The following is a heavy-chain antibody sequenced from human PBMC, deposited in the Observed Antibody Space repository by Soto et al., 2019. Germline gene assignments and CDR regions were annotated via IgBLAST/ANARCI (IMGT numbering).Heavy chain of an antibody. D-gene: IGHD1-7*01. V-gene: IGHV3-15*01. Sequence: GALRVFSETSGFCLKNVWMNWVRQAPGRGLEWVGRIKSKTDGGTTDYAAPVKGRFIISRDDSKKTLYLQMNSLKTEDTAVYYCTTEGELELYWGQGTLVTVSS. CDR1: GFCLKNVW. CDR2: IKSKTDGGTT. J-gene: IGHJ4*02. CDR3: TTEGELELY.